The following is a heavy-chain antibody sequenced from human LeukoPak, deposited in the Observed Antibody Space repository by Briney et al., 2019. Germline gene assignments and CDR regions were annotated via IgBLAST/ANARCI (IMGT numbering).Heavy chain of an antibody. CDR1: GFTFSGYW. CDR3: AKDPYSGSGDGFDY. Sequence: PGRSLRLSCAASGFTFSGYWMSWVRQAPGKGLEWVSAISGTGGSTYYADSVKGRFTISRDNSKNTLYLQMNSLRAEDTAVYYCAKDPYSGSGDGFDYWGQGTLVTVSS. CDR2: ISGTGGST. V-gene: IGHV3-23*01. J-gene: IGHJ4*02. D-gene: IGHD3-10*01.